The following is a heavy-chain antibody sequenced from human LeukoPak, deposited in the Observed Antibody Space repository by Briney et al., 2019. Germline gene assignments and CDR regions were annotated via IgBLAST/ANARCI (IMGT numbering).Heavy chain of an antibody. CDR2: IYPGESDT. Sequence: GESLKISCKGSAYSFTSYWIGWVRQMPGKGLEWMGIIYPGESDTRYSPSFQGQVTISADKSISTAYLQWSSLKASDTAMYYCARGSGWTYYYMDVWGKGATVTVCS. D-gene: IGHD6-19*01. V-gene: IGHV5-51*01. CDR1: AYSFTSYW. CDR3: ARGSGWTYYYMDV. J-gene: IGHJ6*03.